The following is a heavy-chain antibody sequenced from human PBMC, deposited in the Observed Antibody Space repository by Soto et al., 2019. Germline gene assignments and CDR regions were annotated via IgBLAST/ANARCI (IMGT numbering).Heavy chain of an antibody. CDR1: GFRFSSYG. CDR2: ISYDGSNK. CDR3: ARGYCSGGSCYYYYYGMDV. D-gene: IGHD2-15*01. V-gene: IGHV3-30*03. J-gene: IGHJ6*02. Sequence: GGSLRLSCRTSGFRFSSYGMHWVRQAPGKGLEWVAVISYDGSNKYYADSVKGRFTISRDNSKNTLYLQMNSLRAEDTAVYYCARGYCSGGSCYYYYYGMDVWGQGTTVTVSS.